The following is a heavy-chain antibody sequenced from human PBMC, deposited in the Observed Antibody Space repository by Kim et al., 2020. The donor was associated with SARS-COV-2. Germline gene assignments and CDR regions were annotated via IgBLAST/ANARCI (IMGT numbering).Heavy chain of an antibody. D-gene: IGHD2-21*01. CDR3: ARGGVIETNYYYYYMDV. CDR1: GGSFSGYY. V-gene: IGHV4-34*01. CDR2: INHSGSS. Sequence: SETLSLTCAVYGGSFSGYYWSWIRQPPGKGLEWIGEINHSGSSNYNPSLKSRVTISVDTSKNQFSLKLSSVTAADTAVYYCARGGVIETNYYYYYMDVWG. J-gene: IGHJ6*03.